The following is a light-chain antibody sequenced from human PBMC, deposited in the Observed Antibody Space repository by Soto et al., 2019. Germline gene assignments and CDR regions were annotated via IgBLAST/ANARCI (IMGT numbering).Light chain of an antibody. CDR3: QQYNNWPRAT. J-gene: IGKJ4*01. CDR2: RAS. Sequence: IVMTQSPATLSVSPGERATLSCRASQSINSNLAWYQQKPGQAPRLLMFRASIRATGFPARFSGSGSGTEFNITISSRQSADSAIYYCQQYNNWPRATFGGGTKVEIK. CDR1: QSINSN. V-gene: IGKV3-15*01.